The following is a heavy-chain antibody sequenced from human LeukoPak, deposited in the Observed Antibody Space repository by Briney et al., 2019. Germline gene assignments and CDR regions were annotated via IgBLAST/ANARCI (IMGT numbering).Heavy chain of an antibody. J-gene: IGHJ4*02. V-gene: IGHV4-39*01. CDR3: AGRFSGSSELDY. CDR2: IYYTGST. CDR1: GGSISSISYY. D-gene: IGHD1-26*01. Sequence: KPSETLSLTCTISGGSISSISYYWGWIRQPPGKGLEWIGSIYYTGSTYYNPSLKSRVTVSVDTSKNQFSLNLRSVTAADTAVYYCAGRFSGSSELDYWGQGTLVTVSS.